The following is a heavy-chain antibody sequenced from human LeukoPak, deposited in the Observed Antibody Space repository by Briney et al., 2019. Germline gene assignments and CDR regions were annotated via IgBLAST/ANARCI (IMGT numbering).Heavy chain of an antibody. CDR2: ISGSGGTA. CDR1: GFTFSIYA. Sequence: GGSLRLSCAASGFTFSIYAMSWVRQAPGKGLEWISAISGSGGTAYYADSVKGRFTISRDNSKNTLYLQMNSLRAEDTAVYYCAKKGYYDGSGYYMYYFDHWGQGTLVTVSS. D-gene: IGHD3-22*01. J-gene: IGHJ4*02. V-gene: IGHV3-23*01. CDR3: AKKGYYDGSGYYMYYFDH.